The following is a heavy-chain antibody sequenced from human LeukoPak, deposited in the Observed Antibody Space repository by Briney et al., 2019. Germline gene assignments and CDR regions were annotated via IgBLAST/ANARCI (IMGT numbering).Heavy chain of an antibody. J-gene: IGHJ3*02. V-gene: IGHV3-30*04. CDR3: ARDGRGAFDI. D-gene: IGHD3-10*01. CDR2: ISYDGSNK. Sequence: GGSLRLSCAASGFTFSSYAMHWVRQAPGKGLEWVAVISYDGSNKYYADSVEGRFTISRDNSKNTLYLQMNSLRAEDTVVYYCARDGRGAFDIWGQGTMVTVSS. CDR1: GFTFSSYA.